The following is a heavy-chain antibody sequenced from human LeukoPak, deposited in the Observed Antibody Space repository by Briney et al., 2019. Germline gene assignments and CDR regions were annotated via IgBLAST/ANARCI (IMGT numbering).Heavy chain of an antibody. D-gene: IGHD5-24*01. V-gene: IGHV4-59*12. CDR3: ARDFADTITVTGDVYYMDV. Sequence: SETLSLTCTVSGGSITNYYWSWIRQPPGKGLEWIGYIFYTGSTNYNPSLKSRVTISVDTSKNQFSLKLNSVTAADTAVYYCARDFADTITVTGDVYYMDVWGKGTTVTVSS. CDR1: GGSITNYY. CDR2: IFYTGST. J-gene: IGHJ6*03.